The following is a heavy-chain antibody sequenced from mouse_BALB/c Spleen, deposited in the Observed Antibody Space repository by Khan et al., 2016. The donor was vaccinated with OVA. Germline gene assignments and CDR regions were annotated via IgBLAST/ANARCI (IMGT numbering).Heavy chain of an antibody. CDR1: GFNIKDTY. D-gene: IGHD1-2*01. CDR3: SFSLPIYAMDN. CDR2: IDPANGNT. V-gene: IGHV14-3*02. Sequence: VQLQQSGAELVKPGASVKLSCIVSGFNIKDTYMHWVKQRPEQGLDWIGRIDPANGNTKYDPKFQGKATITADTSSNTAYLQLSSLTSEDTAVYYCSFSLPIYAMDNGAQGTSVTVS. J-gene: IGHJ4*01.